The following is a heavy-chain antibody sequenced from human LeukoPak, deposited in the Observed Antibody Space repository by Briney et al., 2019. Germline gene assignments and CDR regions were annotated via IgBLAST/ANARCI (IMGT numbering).Heavy chain of an antibody. CDR1: GGSISGYY. Sequence: SEALSLTCTVSGGSISGYYWSWIRQPPGKRLEWIGYIYDTGATNYNPSLKSRFTISIDTSKNQFSLNLSSVTAADTAVYYCARLPLIATTRGGFDPWDQGTLVTVSS. CDR2: IYDTGAT. V-gene: IGHV4-59*08. D-gene: IGHD1/OR15-1a*01. J-gene: IGHJ5*02. CDR3: ARLPLIATTRGGFDP.